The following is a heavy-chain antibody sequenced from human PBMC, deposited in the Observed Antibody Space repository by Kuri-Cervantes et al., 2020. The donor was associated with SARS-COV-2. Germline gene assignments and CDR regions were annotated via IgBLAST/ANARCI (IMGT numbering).Heavy chain of an antibody. CDR3: AKPEAAGPFYYGMDV. CDR2: ISGSGGST. D-gene: IGHD6-13*01. CDR1: GFTFSSYA. Sequence: GRSLRLSCAASGFTFSSYAMSWVRQAPGKGPEWVSAISGSGGSTYYADSVKGRFTISRDNSKNTLYLQMNSLRAEDTAVYYCAKPEAAGPFYYGMDVWGQGTTVTVSS. V-gene: IGHV3-23*01. J-gene: IGHJ6*02.